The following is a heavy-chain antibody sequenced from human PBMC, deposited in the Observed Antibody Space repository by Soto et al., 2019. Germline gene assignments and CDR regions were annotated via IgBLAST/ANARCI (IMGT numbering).Heavy chain of an antibody. CDR3: ARDTGGSYDY. J-gene: IGHJ4*02. CDR1: GFTFSDYY. Sequence: EVQLVESGGGLVQPGGSLRLSCAASGFTFSDYYMDWVRQVPGKGLEWVGRTRNKANSYSVEYAPSVKGRFIISRHDLEDSMYLQMNSLKTEDTAVYYCARDTGGSYDYWGQGALVTVSS. CDR2: TRNKANSYSV. V-gene: IGHV3-72*01. D-gene: IGHD1-26*01.